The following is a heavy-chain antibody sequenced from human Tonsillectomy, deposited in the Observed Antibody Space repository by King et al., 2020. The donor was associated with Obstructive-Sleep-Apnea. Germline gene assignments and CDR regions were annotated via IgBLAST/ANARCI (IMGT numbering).Heavy chain of an antibody. D-gene: IGHD5-24*01. Sequence: VQLVQSGAEVKKPGASVKVSCKASGYTFTNFDINWVRQATGQGLEWMGWMNPNSGNTGYAQKFQGRITMTRNTSISTAYMELSSLGFEDTAMYYCARVRFGIEMATIWGQGTLVTVSS. V-gene: IGHV1-8*01. J-gene: IGHJ1*01. CDR2: MNPNSGNT. CDR1: GYTFTNFD. CDR3: ARVRFGIEMATI.